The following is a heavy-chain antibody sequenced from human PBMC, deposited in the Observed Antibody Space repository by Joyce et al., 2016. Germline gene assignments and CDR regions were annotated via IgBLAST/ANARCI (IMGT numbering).Heavy chain of an antibody. CDR3: ARSQWLAPLMY. V-gene: IGHV4-34*02. Sequence: QVQLRQWGAGLLKPSETLSLTCAVSGGPFRGFCWTWVRQPPGKALGWIGDITTSGATNYNPSLRSRVAISVDTSNNQFSLTLTSLSAADMAVYYCARSQWLAPLMYWGQGTLVTVSP. CDR1: GGPFRGFC. D-gene: IGHD6-19*01. CDR2: ITTSGAT. J-gene: IGHJ4*02.